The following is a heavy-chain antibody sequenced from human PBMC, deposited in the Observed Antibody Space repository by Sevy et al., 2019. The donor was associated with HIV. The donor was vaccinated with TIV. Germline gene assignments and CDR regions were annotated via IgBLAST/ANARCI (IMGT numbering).Heavy chain of an antibody. CDR3: ERESNNSAGVIDAFDI. D-gene: IGHD3-16*02. CDR1: GYRFSGYY. Sequence: ASVKVSCKASGYRFSGYYIYWMRQAPGQGFEWLGWINPNSGATDYAQNFQGRVTMTRDTSTTTAYMELNSLTSDDTAVYDCERESNNSAGVIDAFDIWGQGTLVTVSS. V-gene: IGHV1-2*02. CDR2: INPNSGAT. J-gene: IGHJ3*02.